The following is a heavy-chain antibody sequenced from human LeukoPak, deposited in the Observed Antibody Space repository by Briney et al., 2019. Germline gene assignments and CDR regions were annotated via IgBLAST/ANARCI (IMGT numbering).Heavy chain of an antibody. Sequence: ASVKVSCKASGYTFTGYYMHWVRQPPGQGLEWMGWINPNSGGTNYAQKFQGRVTMTWDTSISTAYMELSRLRFDDTAVYYCVRELVTGQEFDYWGQGTLVTVSP. CDR3: VRELVTGQEFDY. CDR2: INPNSGGT. V-gene: IGHV1-2*02. CDR1: GYTFTGYY. D-gene: IGHD5-18*01. J-gene: IGHJ4*02.